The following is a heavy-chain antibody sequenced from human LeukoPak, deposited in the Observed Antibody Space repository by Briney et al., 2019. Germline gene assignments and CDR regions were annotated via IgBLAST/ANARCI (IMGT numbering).Heavy chain of an antibody. CDR1: GFTVSSNY. D-gene: IGHD3-22*01. Sequence: PGGSLRLSCAASGFTVSSNYMSWVRQAPGKGLEWVSVIYSGGSTYYADSVKGRFTISRDNSKNTLYLQMNSLRAEDTAVYYCARETRRYYDSSGYFLDYWGQGTLVTVSS. V-gene: IGHV3-66*02. J-gene: IGHJ4*02. CDR3: ARETRRYYDSSGYFLDY. CDR2: IYSGGST.